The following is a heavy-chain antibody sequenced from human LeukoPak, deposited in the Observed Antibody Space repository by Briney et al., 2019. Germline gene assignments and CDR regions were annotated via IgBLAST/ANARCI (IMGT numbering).Heavy chain of an antibody. CDR3: ARRVAPDWYFDL. V-gene: IGHV3-21*01. J-gene: IGHJ2*01. CDR2: ISSSSSYI. CDR1: GFTFSNYN. Sequence: GGSLRLSCAASGFTFSNYNMNWVRQAPGKGLEWVSSISSSSSYIYYADSVKGRFTISRDNAKNSLYLQMNSLRAEDTAVYYWARRVAPDWYFDLWGRGTLVTVSS. D-gene: IGHD2-15*01.